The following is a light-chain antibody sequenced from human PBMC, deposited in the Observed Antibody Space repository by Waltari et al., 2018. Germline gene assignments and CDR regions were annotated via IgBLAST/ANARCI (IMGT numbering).Light chain of an antibody. Sequence: SYVLTQPPSVSVAPGQTASITCGGNDIGRNSVHWYQQKPGQAPVLVIYDDSDRPSRIPERFSGFNSGNTATLVISRVEAGDEADYYCQVWDNSSKQVIFGGGTKLTVL. CDR3: QVWDNSSKQVI. V-gene: IGLV3-21*02. J-gene: IGLJ2*01. CDR2: DDS. CDR1: DIGRNS.